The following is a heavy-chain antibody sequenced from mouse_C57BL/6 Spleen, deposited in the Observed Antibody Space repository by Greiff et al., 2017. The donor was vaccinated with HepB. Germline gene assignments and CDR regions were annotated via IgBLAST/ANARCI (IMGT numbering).Heavy chain of an antibody. V-gene: IGHV1-82*01. CDR1: GYAFSSSW. J-gene: IGHJ4*01. CDR3: ARPGLPIYYAMDY. CDR2: IYPGDGDT. Sequence: VKLMESGPELVKPGASVKISCKASGYAFSSSWMNWVKQRPGKGLEWIGRIYPGDGDTNYNGKFKGKATLTADKSSSTAYMQLSSLTSEDSAVYFCARPGLPIYYAMDYWGQGTSVTVSS. D-gene: IGHD2-10*01.